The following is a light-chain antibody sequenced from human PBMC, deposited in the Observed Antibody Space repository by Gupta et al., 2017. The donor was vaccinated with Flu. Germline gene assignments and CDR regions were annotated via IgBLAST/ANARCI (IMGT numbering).Light chain of an antibody. CDR3: SSYAGGMTWV. V-gene: IGLV2-23*02. CDR1: SSDVGGFNL. Sequence: QSLLTQPASMSGSPGQSITMSCTGTSSDVGGFNLVSWYQHHPGKAPKRMIFEVYKRPSGVSNRFSGSRAGSVASLTISGLQAEDEADYYCSSYAGGMTWVFGGGTKVTVL. J-gene: IGLJ2*01. CDR2: EVY.